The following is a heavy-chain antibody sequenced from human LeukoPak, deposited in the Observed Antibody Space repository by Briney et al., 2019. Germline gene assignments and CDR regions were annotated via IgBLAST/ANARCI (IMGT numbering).Heavy chain of an antibody. CDR2: ISGRDTNT. J-gene: IGHJ4*02. Sequence: GGSLRLSCAASGFTFSSYGMSWVRQAPGKGLEWVSTISGRDTNTYYADSVEGRLIISRDNSKNTLYLQMNSLRAADTAVYYCAKDETWIQLCLINWGQGTLVTVSS. V-gene: IGHV3-23*01. CDR1: GFTFSSYG. D-gene: IGHD5-18*01. CDR3: AKDETWIQLCLIN.